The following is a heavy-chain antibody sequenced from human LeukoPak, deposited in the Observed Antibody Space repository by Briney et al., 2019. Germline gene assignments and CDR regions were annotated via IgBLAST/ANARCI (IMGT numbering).Heavy chain of an antibody. CDR2: ISGSGGNT. D-gene: IGHD5-24*01. Sequence: GGSLRLSCGASGFTFSTYGMSWVRQAPGKGLEWVSAISGSGGNTYYADSVKGRFTISRDNSKNALYLQMNSLRAEDTALYYCARSSHQMDIRFDFWGQGTLVTVSS. V-gene: IGHV3-23*01. CDR3: ARSSHQMDIRFDF. J-gene: IGHJ4*02. CDR1: GFTFSTYG.